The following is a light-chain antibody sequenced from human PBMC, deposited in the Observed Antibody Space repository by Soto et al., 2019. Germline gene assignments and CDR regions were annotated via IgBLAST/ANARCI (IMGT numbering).Light chain of an antibody. V-gene: IGKV1-5*03. CDR1: QTISGW. CDR2: KAS. J-gene: IGKJ1*01. Sequence: IQITQSASTLSGSVSYRGSIICRDIQTISGWLAFYQEKPGTGTKXXIVKASTLKRGGPSRFSGSGSVTEFTLPISSLHPDDFANYYCQHYKSDSEAFGQGTKVDIK. CDR3: QHYKSDSEA.